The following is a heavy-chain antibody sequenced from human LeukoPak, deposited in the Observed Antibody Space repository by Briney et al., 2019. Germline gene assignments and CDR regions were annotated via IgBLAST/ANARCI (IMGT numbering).Heavy chain of an antibody. CDR3: ARDLEGGDSPFGY. J-gene: IGHJ4*02. CDR1: GGSISSYY. D-gene: IGHD2-21*01. V-gene: IGHV4-59*12. CDR2: IYQSASA. Sequence: PSETLSLTCTVSGGSISSYYWSWIRQPPGKGLEWIGYIYQSASAYYNPSLTSRATISVDGSKNRFSLRLTSVTAADTAVYYCARDLEGGDSPFGYWGQGILVTVSS.